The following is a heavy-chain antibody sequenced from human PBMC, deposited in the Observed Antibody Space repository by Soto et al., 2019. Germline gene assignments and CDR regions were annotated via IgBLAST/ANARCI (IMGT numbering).Heavy chain of an antibody. CDR3: ARGLRDCSGGSCYVWFDP. D-gene: IGHD2-15*01. CDR1: GYTFTSSD. V-gene: IGHV1-8*01. J-gene: IGHJ5*02. Sequence: ASVKVSCKTSGYTFTSSDINWVRQATGQGLVWMGWMNPNTGNTGYAQQFQGRVTMTRNTSISTAYMELSSLRSEDTAVYYCARGLRDCSGGSCYVWFDPWGQGTLVTVSS. CDR2: MNPNTGNT.